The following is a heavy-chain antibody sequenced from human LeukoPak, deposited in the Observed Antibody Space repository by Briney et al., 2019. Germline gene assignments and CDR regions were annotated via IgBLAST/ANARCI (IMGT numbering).Heavy chain of an antibody. J-gene: IGHJ4*02. V-gene: IGHV1-69*01. Sequence: SVKVSCKASGGTFSSYAISWVRQAPGQGLERMGGIIPIFGTANYAQKFQGRVTITADESTSTAYMELSSLGSEDTAVYYCARVIGYGDSYYFDYWGQGTLVTVSS. CDR1: GGTFSSYA. CDR3: ARVIGYGDSYYFDY. D-gene: IGHD4-17*01. CDR2: IIPIFGTA.